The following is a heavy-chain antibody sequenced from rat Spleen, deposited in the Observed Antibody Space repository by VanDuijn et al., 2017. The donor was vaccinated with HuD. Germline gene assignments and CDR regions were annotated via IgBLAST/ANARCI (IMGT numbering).Heavy chain of an antibody. Sequence: QVQLKESGPGLVQPSQTLSLTCTVSGFSLSRHGVLWVRQPPGKGLEWMGTIWSDGSTDYNSALKSRLSISRDTSKSQVFLKMHSLQTEDTAIYFCTSPFRWFAYWGQGTLVTVSS. V-gene: IGHV2-1*01. CDR3: TSPFRWFAY. CDR1: GFSLSRHG. CDR2: IWSDGST. J-gene: IGHJ3*01.